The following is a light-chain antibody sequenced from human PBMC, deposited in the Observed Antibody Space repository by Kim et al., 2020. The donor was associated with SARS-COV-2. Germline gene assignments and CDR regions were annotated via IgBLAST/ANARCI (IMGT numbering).Light chain of an antibody. CDR3: QKYYRTPPT. J-gene: IGKJ4*01. CDR2: WAS. Sequence: SASINCKSSQSVVQSSNIKNYLAWYQQKAGQPPELLFYWASTRESGVPDRFSASGSGTDFTLPISSLQAEDVAVYYCQKYYRTPPTFGGGTKLEIK. CDR1: QSVVQSSNIKNY. V-gene: IGKV4-1*01.